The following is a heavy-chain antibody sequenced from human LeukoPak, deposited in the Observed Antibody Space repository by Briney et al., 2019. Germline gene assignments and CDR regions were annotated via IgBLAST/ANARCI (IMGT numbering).Heavy chain of an antibody. CDR2: IYYSGST. CDR3: ARDLGGSSPSYFDY. CDR1: GGSISSGGYY. Sequence: SETLSLTCTVSGGSISSGGYYWSWLRQHPGKGLEWIGYIYYSGSTYYNPSLKSRVTISVDTSKNQFSLKLSSVTAADTAVYYCARDLGGSSPSYFDYWGQGTLVTVSS. V-gene: IGHV4-31*03. D-gene: IGHD6-6*01. J-gene: IGHJ4*02.